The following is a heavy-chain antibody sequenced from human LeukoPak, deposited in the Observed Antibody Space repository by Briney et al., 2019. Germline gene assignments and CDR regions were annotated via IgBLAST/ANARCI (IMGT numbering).Heavy chain of an antibody. CDR3: ARQAATMSVDY. J-gene: IGHJ4*02. CDR1: GYSFTNYW. CDR2: IYPGDPDT. D-gene: IGHD5-12*01. Sequence: GESLKISCKGSGYSFTNYWIGWVRQMPGKGLEWMGIIYPGDPDTRYSPSFQGQVTISADKSISTAHLQWSSLKASDTAIYYCARQAATMSVDYWGQGTLVTVSS. V-gene: IGHV5-51*01.